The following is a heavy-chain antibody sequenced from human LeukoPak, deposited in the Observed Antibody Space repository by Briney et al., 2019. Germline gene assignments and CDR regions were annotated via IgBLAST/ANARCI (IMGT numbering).Heavy chain of an antibody. V-gene: IGHV4-4*07. CDR3: ARDPGTTRSTWFDP. D-gene: IGHD1-7*01. Sequence: SETLSLTCTVSGGSISSYYWSWIRQPAGKGLEWIGRIYTGGSTNYNPSLKSRVTMSVDTSKNQFSLKLSSVTAADTAVYYCARDPGTTRSTWFDPWGQGTLVTVSS. CDR2: IYTGGST. CDR1: GGSISSYY. J-gene: IGHJ5*02.